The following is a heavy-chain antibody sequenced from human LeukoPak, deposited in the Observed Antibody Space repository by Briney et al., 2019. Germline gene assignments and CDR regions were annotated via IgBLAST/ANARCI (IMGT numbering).Heavy chain of an antibody. V-gene: IGHV3-21*01. CDR1: GFTFSSYS. J-gene: IGHJ4*02. CDR2: ISSSSSYI. CDR3: ARDRLEMATVTFDY. Sequence: PGGSLRLSCAASGFTFSSYSMNWVRQAPGKGLEWVSSISSSSSYIYYADSVKGRFTISRDNAKNSLYLQMNSLRAEDTAVYYCARDRLEMATVTFDYWGQGTLVTVSS. D-gene: IGHD5-24*01.